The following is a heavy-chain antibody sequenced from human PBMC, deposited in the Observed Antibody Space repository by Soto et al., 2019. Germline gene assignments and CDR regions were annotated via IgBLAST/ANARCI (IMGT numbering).Heavy chain of an antibody. CDR3: PKVHCSSASCYPNYYYYYGMDV. V-gene: IGHV3-30*18. D-gene: IGHD2-2*01. Sequence: PGGSLRLSCAASGFTFSSYGMHWVRQAPGKGLEWVAVISYDGSNKYYADSVKGRFTISRDNSKNTLYLQMNSLRPEDTAVYYCPKVHCSSASCYPNYYYYYGMDVWGQGATVTVSS. CDR2: ISYDGSNK. CDR1: GFTFSSYG. J-gene: IGHJ6*02.